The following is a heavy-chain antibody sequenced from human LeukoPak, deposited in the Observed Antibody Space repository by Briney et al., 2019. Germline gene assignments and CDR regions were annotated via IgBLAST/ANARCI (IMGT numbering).Heavy chain of an antibody. CDR3: AKSSSGYSILYYFDY. Sequence: GGSLRLSCAASGFTFSSYAMSWVRQAPGKGLEWVSAISGSGGSTYYADSVKGRFTISRDNSKNTLYLQMNSLRAEDTAVYYCAKSSSGYSILYYFDYRGQGTLVTVSS. CDR1: GFTFSSYA. CDR2: ISGSGGST. V-gene: IGHV3-23*01. J-gene: IGHJ4*02. D-gene: IGHD3-22*01.